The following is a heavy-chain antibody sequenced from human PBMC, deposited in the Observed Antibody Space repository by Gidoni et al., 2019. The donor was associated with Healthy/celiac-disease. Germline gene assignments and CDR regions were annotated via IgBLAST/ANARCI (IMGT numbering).Heavy chain of an antibody. J-gene: IGHJ5*02. D-gene: IGHD3-10*01. CDR3: ASWGYGSGSYNGGWFDP. Sequence: QVQLQESGPGLVKPSGTLSLTCAVSGGSIGSSNCWSWVRQPPGKGLEWIGEIYHSGSTNYNPSLKSRVTISVDKSKNQFSLKLSSVTAADTAVYYCASWGYGSGSYNGGWFDPWGQGTLVTVSS. CDR2: IYHSGST. CDR1: GGSIGSSNC. V-gene: IGHV4-4*02.